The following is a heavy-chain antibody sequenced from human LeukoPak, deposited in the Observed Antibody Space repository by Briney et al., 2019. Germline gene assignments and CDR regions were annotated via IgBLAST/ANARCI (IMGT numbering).Heavy chain of an antibody. D-gene: IGHD3-9*01. CDR3: ARGRYDTEQHPSDGYYFDY. CDR1: GGSFSGYY. CDR2: INHSGST. V-gene: IGHV4-34*01. Sequence: PSETLSLTCAVYGGSFSGYYWRWIRQPPGKGLEWIGEINHSGSTNYNPSLKSRVTITVDTSNNQFFLKQSSVTAADTAVYYCARGRYDTEQHPSDGYYFDYWGQGTLVTVSS. J-gene: IGHJ4*02.